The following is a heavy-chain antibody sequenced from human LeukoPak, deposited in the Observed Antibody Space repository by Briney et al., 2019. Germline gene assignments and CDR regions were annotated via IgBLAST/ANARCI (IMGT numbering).Heavy chain of an antibody. CDR1: GFPFNNYG. D-gene: IGHD5-24*01. CDR3: AKPSYDYNNFFDY. CDR2: ISYDANDK. V-gene: IGHV3-30*18. Sequence: GRSLRLSCAASGFPFNNYGMRWVRQTPGKGLEWVGVISYDANDKYYADSVQGRVTISRDNSNNTLYLHMNGPRVEDTAVYYCAKPSYDYNNFFDYWGQGTLVTVSS. J-gene: IGHJ4*02.